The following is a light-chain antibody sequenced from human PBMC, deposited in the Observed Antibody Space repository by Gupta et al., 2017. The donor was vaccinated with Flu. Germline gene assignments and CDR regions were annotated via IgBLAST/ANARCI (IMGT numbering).Light chain of an antibody. V-gene: IGLV2-14*01. J-gene: IGLJ2*01. Sequence: TSSDIGSYKYVSWYQQHPSKAPQLLIYDVTNRPSGVSTRFSGSKSGDTASLTISGLQAEDEADYYCSSCTSSTTLVFGGGTRLTVL. CDR2: DVT. CDR3: SSCTSSTTLV. CDR1: SSDIGSYKY.